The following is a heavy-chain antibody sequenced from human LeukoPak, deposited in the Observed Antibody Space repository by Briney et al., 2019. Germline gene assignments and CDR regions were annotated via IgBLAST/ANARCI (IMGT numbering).Heavy chain of an antibody. D-gene: IGHD1-1*01. CDR1: GDSISNSHW. J-gene: IGHJ4*02. CDR2: IYRSGST. Sequence: NPSETLSLTCAVSGDSISNSHWWSWVRQPPGKGLDWIGEIYRSGSTNYNPSLKSRVTISVDKSKNQLSLKLSSVTAADTAVYYCARLLEGNYFDYWGQGTLVTVSS. V-gene: IGHV4-4*02. CDR3: ARLLEGNYFDY.